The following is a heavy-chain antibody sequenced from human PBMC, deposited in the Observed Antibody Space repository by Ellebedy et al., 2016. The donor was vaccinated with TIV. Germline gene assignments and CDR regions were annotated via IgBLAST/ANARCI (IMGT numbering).Heavy chain of an antibody. D-gene: IGHD6-13*01. CDR1: GFTFSSYA. V-gene: IGHV3-23*01. J-gene: IGHJ6*02. CDR3: AKGLIYSSSWYVSYYYYGMDV. Sequence: GESLKISXAASGFTFSSYAMSWVRQAPGKGLEWVSAISGSGGSTYYADSVKGRFTISRDNSKNTLYLQMNSLRAEDTAVYYCAKGLIYSSSWYVSYYYYGMDVWGQGTTVTVSS. CDR2: ISGSGGST.